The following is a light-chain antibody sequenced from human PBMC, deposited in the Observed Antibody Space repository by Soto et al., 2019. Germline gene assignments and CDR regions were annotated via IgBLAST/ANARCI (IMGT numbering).Light chain of an antibody. CDR3: QQLNSYPIT. Sequence: DVVMTQAPLSLSVTPGEPASMFCRSSQSLLDSDDGNTYVDWYLQRPGQSPQLLIYAASTLQSGVPSRFSGSGSGTDFTLTISSLQPEDFATYYCQQLNSYPITFGQGTRLEIK. CDR1: QSLLDSDDGNTY. V-gene: IGKV2-40*01. J-gene: IGKJ5*01. CDR2: AAS.